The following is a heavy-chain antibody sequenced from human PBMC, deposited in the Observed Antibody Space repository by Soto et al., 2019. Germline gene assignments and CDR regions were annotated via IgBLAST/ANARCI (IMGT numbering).Heavy chain of an antibody. J-gene: IGHJ4*02. CDR1: GYIFTTYG. CDR2: ISAYNGNT. D-gene: IGHD2-15*01. V-gene: IGHV1-18*01. Sequence: ASVNVSCQASGYIFTTYGISWVRQAPGQGLEWMGWISAYNGNTNYGQKFQGRVTMTIDTSTGTAYMELRSLISDDTALYYCARDYYGGNYFDYWGQGTLVTVSS. CDR3: ARDYYGGNYFDY.